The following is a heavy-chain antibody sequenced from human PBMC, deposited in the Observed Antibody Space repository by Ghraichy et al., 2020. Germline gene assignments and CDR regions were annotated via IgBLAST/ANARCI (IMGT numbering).Heavy chain of an antibody. CDR1: GYTFTSYD. V-gene: IGHV1-8*01. Sequence: ASVKVSCKASGYTFTSYDINWVRQATGQGLEWMGWMNPNSGNTGYAQKFQGRVTMTRNTSISTAYMELSSLRSEDTAVYYCATLIAPVVEGWFDPWGQGTLVTVSS. J-gene: IGHJ5*02. CDR3: ATLIAPVVEGWFDP. CDR2: MNPNSGNT. D-gene: IGHD2-15*01.